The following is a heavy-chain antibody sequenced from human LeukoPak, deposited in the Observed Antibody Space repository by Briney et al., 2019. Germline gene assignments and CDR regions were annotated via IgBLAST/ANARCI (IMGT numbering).Heavy chain of an antibody. Sequence: GASVKVSCKASGGTFSSYAISWVRQAPGQGLEWMGRIIPILGIANYAQKFQERVTITRDMSTSTAYMELSSLRSEDTAVYYCAAGELLTSYAFDIWGQGTMVTVSS. D-gene: IGHD1-26*01. CDR3: AAGELLTSYAFDI. J-gene: IGHJ3*02. CDR1: GGTFSSYA. CDR2: IIPILGIA. V-gene: IGHV1-69*04.